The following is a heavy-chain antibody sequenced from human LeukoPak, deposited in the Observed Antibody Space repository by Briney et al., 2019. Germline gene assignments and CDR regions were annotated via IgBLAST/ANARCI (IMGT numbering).Heavy chain of an antibody. J-gene: IGHJ4*02. CDR3: ARAGHDSSGYSFRLDY. V-gene: IGHV1-2*02. CDR2: INPSSGDT. CDR1: GYTFAGHH. D-gene: IGHD3-22*01. Sequence: ASVKVSRKTSGYTFAGHHIHWVRQAPGQGLEWMGWINPSSGDTKYAQNFQDRVIMSRDTSISTAYMDLSRLSSGDTAIYYCARAGHDSSGYSFRLDYWGQGTLVTVSS.